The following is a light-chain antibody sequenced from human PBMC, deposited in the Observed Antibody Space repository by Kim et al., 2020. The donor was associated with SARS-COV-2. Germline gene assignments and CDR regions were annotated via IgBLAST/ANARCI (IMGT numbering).Light chain of an antibody. Sequence: ASVGDRVTITCRASQSISNYLNWYQQKPGQAPKLLIYAASRLQSEVPSRFSGSGSGTDFTLTISSLQPEDFATYYCQESFSMPITFGQGTRLEIK. V-gene: IGKV1-39*01. CDR3: QESFSMPIT. CDR2: AAS. J-gene: IGKJ5*01. CDR1: QSISNY.